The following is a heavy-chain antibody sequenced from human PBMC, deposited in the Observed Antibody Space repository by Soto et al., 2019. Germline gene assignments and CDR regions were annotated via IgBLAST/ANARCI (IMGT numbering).Heavy chain of an antibody. D-gene: IGHD3-3*01. CDR2: IGGSGTST. V-gene: IGHV3-23*01. CDR1: ACTFSNYA. CDR3: AKGMLTIFGAVIIDGMDV. J-gene: IGHJ6*02. Sequence: PGGSLRLSCAASACTFSNYAMSWVRQAPGKGLEWVSAIGGSGTSTYYADSVKGRFTVSRDNSKNTLYLQMNSLRADDTAVYYCAKGMLTIFGAVIIDGMDVWGQGTTVTVSS.